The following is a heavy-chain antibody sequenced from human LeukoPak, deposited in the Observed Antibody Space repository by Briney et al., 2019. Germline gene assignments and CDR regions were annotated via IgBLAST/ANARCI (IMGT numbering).Heavy chain of an antibody. Sequence: GASVKVSCKASGGTFSSYTISWVRQAPGQGLEWMGRIIPILGIANYAQKFQGRVTITTDESTSTAYMELSSLRSEDTAVYYCARARLDAESGADYYYYYMDVWGKGTTVTVSS. D-gene: IGHD1-14*01. V-gene: IGHV1-69*16. CDR1: GGTFSSYT. J-gene: IGHJ6*03. CDR2: IIPILGIA. CDR3: ARARLDAESGADYYYYYMDV.